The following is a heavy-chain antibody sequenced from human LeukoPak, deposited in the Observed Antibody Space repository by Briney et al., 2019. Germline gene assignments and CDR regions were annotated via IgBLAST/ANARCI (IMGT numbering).Heavy chain of an antibody. CDR3: ARDHWYSSSSNYYMDV. J-gene: IGHJ6*03. CDR1: GFTFSSYW. V-gene: IGHV3-7*01. CDR2: IKQDGSEK. D-gene: IGHD6-6*01. Sequence: GGSLRLSCAASGFTFSSYWMSWVRQAPGKGLEWVANIKQDGSEKYYVDSVKGRFTISRDSAKNSLYLQMNSLRAEDTAVYYCARDHWYSSSSNYYMDVWGKGTTVTVSS.